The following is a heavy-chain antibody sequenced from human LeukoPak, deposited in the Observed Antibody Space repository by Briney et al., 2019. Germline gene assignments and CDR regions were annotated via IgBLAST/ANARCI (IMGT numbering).Heavy chain of an antibody. D-gene: IGHD3-3*01. Sequence: GGSLRLSCAASGFTFSSYWMHWVRQAPGKGLEWVSVIYSGGSTYYADSVKGRFTISRDNSKNTLYLQMNSLRAEDTAVYYCARQNYDFWSGSPPSFDYWGQGTLVTVSS. CDR1: GFTFSSYW. CDR2: IYSGGST. CDR3: ARQNYDFWSGSPPSFDY. J-gene: IGHJ4*02. V-gene: IGHV3-66*04.